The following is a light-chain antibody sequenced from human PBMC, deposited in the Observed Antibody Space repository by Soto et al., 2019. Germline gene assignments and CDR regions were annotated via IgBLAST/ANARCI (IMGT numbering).Light chain of an antibody. Sequence: DIQMTQSPSSLSASVGDRVTIVCRTSQSIANYLNWYQQRPGKAPKLLVFAVSSLLSGVPSRFSASGSETVFTLTISSLQPEDFGTYFCQQSYKTPYTFGQGTKLEI. J-gene: IGKJ2*01. V-gene: IGKV1-39*01. CDR2: AVS. CDR3: QQSYKTPYT. CDR1: QSIANY.